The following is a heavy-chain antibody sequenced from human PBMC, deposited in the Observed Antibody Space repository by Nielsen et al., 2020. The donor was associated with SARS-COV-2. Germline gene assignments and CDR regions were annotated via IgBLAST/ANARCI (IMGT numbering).Heavy chain of an antibody. Sequence: SETLSLTCSVSGDSISDYYWHWIRQAPGQGLEWVGFIHRSGSTNNHPSLKSRVTISVDTSEKHLSLRLTSVTAADTAVFYCARRRQTLDILTGFPQSYFDYWGQGILVTVSS. CDR3: ARRRQTLDILTGFPQSYFDY. J-gene: IGHJ4*02. CDR1: GDSISDYY. CDR2: IHRSGST. V-gene: IGHV4-59*01. D-gene: IGHD3-9*01.